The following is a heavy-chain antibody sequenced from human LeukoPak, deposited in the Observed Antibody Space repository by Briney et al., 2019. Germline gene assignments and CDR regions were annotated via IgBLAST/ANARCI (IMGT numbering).Heavy chain of an antibody. J-gene: IGHJ4*02. CDR3: ARLAYYYGSGSYYFDY. CDR2: IYPGDSET. Sequence: GESLKISCKGSGYRFTSYWIAWARQMPGKGLEWTGIIYPGDSETRYRPSFQGQVTISADKSISTAYLQWSSLKASDTAMYYCARLAYYYGSGSYYFDYWGQGTLVTVSS. D-gene: IGHD3-10*01. CDR1: GYRFTSYW. V-gene: IGHV5-51*01.